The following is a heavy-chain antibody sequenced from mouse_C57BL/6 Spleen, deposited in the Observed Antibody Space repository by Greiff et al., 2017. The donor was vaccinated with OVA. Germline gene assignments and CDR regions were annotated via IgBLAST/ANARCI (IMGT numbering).Heavy chain of an antibody. CDR1: GYTFTSYW. J-gene: IGHJ2*01. V-gene: IGHV1-69*01. D-gene: IGHD1-1*01. Sequence: VQLQQPGAELVMPGASVKLSCKASGYTFTSYWMHWVKQRPGQGLEWIGEIDPSDSYTNYNQKFKGKSTLTVDKSSSTAYMQLSSLTSEDSAVYYCARNLYGSSFDYWGQGTTLTVSS. CDR2: IDPSDSYT. CDR3: ARNLYGSSFDY.